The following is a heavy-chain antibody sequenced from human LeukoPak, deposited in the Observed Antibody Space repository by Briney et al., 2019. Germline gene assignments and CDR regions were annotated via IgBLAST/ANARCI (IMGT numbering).Heavy chain of an antibody. CDR2: ISAYNGNT. CDR3: ARAEREYHLLRYFDL. Sequence: GASVKVSCKASGYTFTSYGISWVRQAPGQGLEWMGWISAYNGNTNYAQKLQGRVTMTTDASTSTAYMELRSLRSDDTAVYYCARAEREYHLLRYFDLWGRGTLVTVSS. V-gene: IGHV1-18*01. J-gene: IGHJ2*01. CDR1: GYTFTSYG. D-gene: IGHD2-2*01.